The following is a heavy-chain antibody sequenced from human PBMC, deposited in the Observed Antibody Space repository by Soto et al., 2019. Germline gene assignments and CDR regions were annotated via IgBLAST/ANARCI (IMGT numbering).Heavy chain of an antibody. Sequence: GGSLRLSCAASGFTFSSYGMHWVRQAPGKGLEWVAVIWYDGSNKYYADSVKGRFTISRDNSKNTLYLQMNSLRAEDTAVYYCARDSSRDDFWSSKYDAFDIWGQGTMVTVSS. CDR3: ARDSSRDDFWSSKYDAFDI. CDR1: GFTFSSYG. V-gene: IGHV3-33*01. D-gene: IGHD3-3*01. CDR2: IWYDGSNK. J-gene: IGHJ3*02.